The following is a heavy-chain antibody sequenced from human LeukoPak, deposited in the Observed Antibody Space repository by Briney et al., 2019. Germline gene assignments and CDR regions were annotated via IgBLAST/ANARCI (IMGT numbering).Heavy chain of an antibody. V-gene: IGHV1-69*04. D-gene: IGHD3-22*01. CDR2: IIPILGIA. Sequence: ASVKVSCKASGGTFSSYAISWVRQAPGQGLEWMGRIIPILGIANYAQKFQGRVTITADKSTSTAYMGLSSLRSEDTAVYYCACRDYYDSQPFDYWGQGTLVTVSS. J-gene: IGHJ4*02. CDR1: GGTFSSYA. CDR3: ACRDYYDSQPFDY.